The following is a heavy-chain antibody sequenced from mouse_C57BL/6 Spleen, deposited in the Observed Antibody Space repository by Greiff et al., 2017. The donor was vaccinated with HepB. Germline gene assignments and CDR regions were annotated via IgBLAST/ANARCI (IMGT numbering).Heavy chain of an antibody. CDR2: INPNNGGT. J-gene: IGHJ3*01. D-gene: IGHD2-4*01. CDR3: ARSDDYDVDAY. CDR1: GYTFTDYY. V-gene: IGHV1-26*01. Sequence: EVQLQQSGPELVKPGASVKISCKASGYTFTDYYMNWVKQSHGKSLEWIGDINPNNGGTSYNQKFKGKATLTVDKSSSTAYMELSSLTSEDSTVYYCARSDDYDVDAYWGQGTLVTVSA.